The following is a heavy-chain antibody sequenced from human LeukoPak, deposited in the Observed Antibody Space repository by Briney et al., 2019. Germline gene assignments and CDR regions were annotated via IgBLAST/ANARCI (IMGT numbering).Heavy chain of an antibody. CDR1: GFTFSSYA. Sequence: GGSLRLSCAASGFTFSSYAMHWVRQAPGKGLEWVANIKEDGSEKYYVDSVKGRFTVSRDNARNSLYLQMNSLRAEDTAVYYCARAGSPGSVDYWGQGTLVTDSS. J-gene: IGHJ4*02. CDR2: IKEDGSEK. D-gene: IGHD1-14*01. V-gene: IGHV3-7*03. CDR3: ARAGSPGSVDY.